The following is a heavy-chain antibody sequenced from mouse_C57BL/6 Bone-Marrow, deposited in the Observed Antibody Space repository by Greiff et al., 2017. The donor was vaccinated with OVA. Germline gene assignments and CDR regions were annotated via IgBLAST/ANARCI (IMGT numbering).Heavy chain of an antibody. CDR3: ARHGSSYRDWFAY. V-gene: IGHV5-12*01. J-gene: IGHJ3*01. D-gene: IGHD1-1*01. CDR2: ISNGGGST. Sequence: EVQRVESGGGLVQPGGSLKLSCAASGFTFSDYYMYWVRQTPEKRLEWVAYISNGGGSTYYPDTVKGRFTISRDNAKNTLYLQMSRLKSEDTAMYYCARHGSSYRDWFAYWGQGTLVTVSA. CDR1: GFTFSDYY.